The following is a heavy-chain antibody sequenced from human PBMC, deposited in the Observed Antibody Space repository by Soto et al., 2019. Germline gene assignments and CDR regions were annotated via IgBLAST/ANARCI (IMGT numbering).Heavy chain of an antibody. J-gene: IGHJ2*01. D-gene: IGHD1-26*01. CDR3: ARGIVGDEFLGLDL. CDR2: IDPSDSYT. CDR1: GYSFTSYW. Sequence: GESLKISCKGSGYSFTSYWSSWVRQMPGKGLEWMGRIDPSDSYTNYSPSFQGHVTISADKSISTAYLQWSSLKASDTAMYYCARGIVGDEFLGLDLWGRGTLVTVSS. V-gene: IGHV5-10-1*01.